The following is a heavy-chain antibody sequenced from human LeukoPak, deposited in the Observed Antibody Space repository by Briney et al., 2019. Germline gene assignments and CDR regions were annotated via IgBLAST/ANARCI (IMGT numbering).Heavy chain of an antibody. Sequence: SETLSLTCAVYGGSFSGYYWSWIRQPPGKGLEWIGEINHSGSTNYNPSLKSRVTISVDTSKNQFSLKLSSVTAADTAVYYCARGDALGYCSSTSCHYNWFDPWGQGTLVTVSS. CDR1: GGSFSGYY. V-gene: IGHV4-34*01. CDR2: INHSGST. J-gene: IGHJ5*02. CDR3: ARGDALGYCSSTSCHYNWFDP. D-gene: IGHD2-2*01.